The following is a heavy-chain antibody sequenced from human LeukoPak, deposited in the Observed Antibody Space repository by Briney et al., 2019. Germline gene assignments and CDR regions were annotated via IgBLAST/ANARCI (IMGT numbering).Heavy chain of an antibody. J-gene: IGHJ4*02. D-gene: IGHD3-10*01. CDR1: GYTFTGYY. V-gene: IGHV1-2*02. Sequence: GASVKVSCKASGYTFTGYYMHWVRQAPGQGLEWMGWINPNSGGTNYAQKFQGRVTMTRDTSISTAYMELSRLRSDDTAVYYCASFLDYGSWSYIFDYWGQGTLVTVSS. CDR2: INPNSGGT. CDR3: ASFLDYGSWSYIFDY.